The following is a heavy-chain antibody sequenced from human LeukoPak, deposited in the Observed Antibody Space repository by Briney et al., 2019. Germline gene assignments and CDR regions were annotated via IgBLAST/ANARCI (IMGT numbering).Heavy chain of an antibody. D-gene: IGHD5-18*01. V-gene: IGHV1-69*05. J-gene: IGHJ6*03. CDR1: GCTFSSYA. CDR2: IIPNFGTA. CDR3: ARALDTAMVTNPYYFYYYMDV. Sequence: ASVTVSCKSSGCTFSSYAISWVRQAPGQGLEWMGGIIPNFGTANYAQKFQGRVTITTDESTSTAYMELSSLRSEDAAVYYCARALDTAMVTNPYYFYYYMDVWGKGTTVTVSS.